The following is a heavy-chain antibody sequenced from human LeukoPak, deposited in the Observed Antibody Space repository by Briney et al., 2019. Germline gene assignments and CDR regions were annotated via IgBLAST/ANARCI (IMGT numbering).Heavy chain of an antibody. CDR3: ARSSYGDYGWFDP. Sequence: SQTLSLTCAVSGGSISSGGYSWSWIRQPPGKGLEWIGYIYHSGSTYYNPSLKSRVTISVDRSKNQFSLKLSSVTAADTAVYYCARSSYGDYGWFDPWGQGTPVTVSS. CDR2: IYHSGST. V-gene: IGHV4-30-2*01. J-gene: IGHJ5*02. D-gene: IGHD4-17*01. CDR1: GGSISSGGYS.